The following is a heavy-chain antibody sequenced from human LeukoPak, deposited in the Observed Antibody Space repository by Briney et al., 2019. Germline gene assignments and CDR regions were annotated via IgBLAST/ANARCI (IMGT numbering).Heavy chain of an antibody. Sequence: ASVKVSCKASGYTFTSYGISWVRQAPGQGLEWMGWISAYIGNTNYAQKLQGRVTMTTDTSTSTAYMELRSLRSDDTAVYYCAREVRGSYDSSGYYQTLDYWGQGTLVTVSS. D-gene: IGHD3-22*01. CDR3: AREVRGSYDSSGYYQTLDY. CDR1: GYTFTSYG. J-gene: IGHJ4*02. V-gene: IGHV1-18*01. CDR2: ISAYIGNT.